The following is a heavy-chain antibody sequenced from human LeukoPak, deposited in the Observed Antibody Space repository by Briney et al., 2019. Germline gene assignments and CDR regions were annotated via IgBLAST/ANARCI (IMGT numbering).Heavy chain of an antibody. D-gene: IGHD6-13*01. CDR3: ARETHSSSWYGYYFDY. CDR1: GGSISSGSYY. J-gene: IGHJ4*02. CDR2: IYTSGST. V-gene: IGHV4-61*02. Sequence: SETLSLTCTVSGGSISSGSYYWSWIRQPAGTGLEWIGRIYTSGSTNYNPSLKSRVTISVDTSKNQFSLKLSSVTAADTAVYYCARETHSSSWYGYYFDYWGQGTLVTVSS.